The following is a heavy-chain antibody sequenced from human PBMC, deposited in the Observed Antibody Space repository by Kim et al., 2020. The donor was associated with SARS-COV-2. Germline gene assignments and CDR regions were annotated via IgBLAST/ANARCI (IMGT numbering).Heavy chain of an antibody. CDR2: IYYSGST. J-gene: IGHJ4*02. CDR1: GGSISSSSYY. D-gene: IGHD5-18*01. V-gene: IGHV4-39*07. CDR3: ARVGWIQLDY. Sequence: SETLSLTCTVSGGSISSSSYYWGWIRQPPGKGLEWIGSIYYSGSTYYNPSLKSRVTISVDTSKNQFSLKLSSVTAADTAVYYCARVGWIQLDYWGQGTLVTVSS.